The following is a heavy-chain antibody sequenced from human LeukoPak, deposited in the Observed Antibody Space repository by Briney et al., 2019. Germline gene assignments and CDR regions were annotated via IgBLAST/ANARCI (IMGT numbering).Heavy chain of an antibody. CDR3: ARGPYSYDSSGAFDI. D-gene: IGHD3-22*01. J-gene: IGHJ3*02. CDR1: GGSISSYY. V-gene: IGHV4-59*08. Sequence: SETLSLTCTVSGGSISSYYWSWIRQPPGKGLEWIGYIYYSGSTNYNPSLKSRVTISEDTSKKQFSLKLSSVTAADTAVYFCARGPYSYDSSGAFDIWGQGTMVTVSS. CDR2: IYYSGST.